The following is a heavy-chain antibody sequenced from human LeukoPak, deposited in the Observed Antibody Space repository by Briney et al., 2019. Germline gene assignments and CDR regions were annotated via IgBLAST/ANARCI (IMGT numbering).Heavy chain of an antibody. CDR3: ARDFEGYCSGGSCYPDNWFDP. J-gene: IGHJ5*02. CDR1: GGSISSYY. Sequence: SETLSLTCTVSGGSISSYYWSWIRQPPGKGPEWIGYIYYSGSTNYNPSLKSRVTISVDTSKNQFSLKLSSVTAADTAVYYCARDFEGYCSGGSCYPDNWFDPWGQGTLVTVSS. CDR2: IYYSGST. D-gene: IGHD2-15*01. V-gene: IGHV4-59*01.